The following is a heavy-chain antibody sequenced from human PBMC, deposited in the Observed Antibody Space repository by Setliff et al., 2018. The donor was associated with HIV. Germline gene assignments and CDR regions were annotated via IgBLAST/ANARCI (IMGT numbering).Heavy chain of an antibody. CDR1: GFTFRSYG. V-gene: IGHV3-30*02. D-gene: IGHD3-10*01. CDR2: IWFDGNKK. Sequence: GGSLRLSCAASGFTFRSYGMHWVRQAPGKGLEWVVIIWFDGNKKYYADSVKGRFAISRDNSKNTLYLQMNSLRAEDTATYYCAKEFEDLSGAYWGQGTLVTVSS. CDR3: AKEFEDLSGAY. J-gene: IGHJ4*02.